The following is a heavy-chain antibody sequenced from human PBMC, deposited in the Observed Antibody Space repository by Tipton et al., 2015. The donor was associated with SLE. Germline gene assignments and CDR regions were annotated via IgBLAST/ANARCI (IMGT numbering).Heavy chain of an antibody. CDR3: ARTTMIVVASHAFDI. CDR2: IYHSGST. J-gene: IGHJ3*02. D-gene: IGHD3-22*01. CDR1: GGSISSSNW. Sequence: TLSLTCAVSGGSISSSNWWSWVRQPPGKGLEWIGEIYHSGSTYYNPSLKSRVTISVDRSKNQFSLKLSSVTAADTAVYYCARTTMIVVASHAFDIWGQGTMVTVSS. V-gene: IGHV4-4*02.